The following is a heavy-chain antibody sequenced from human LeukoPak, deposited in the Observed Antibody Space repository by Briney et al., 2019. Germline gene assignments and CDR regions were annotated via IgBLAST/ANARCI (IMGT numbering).Heavy chain of an antibody. CDR2: ISSSSSTI. J-gene: IGHJ5*02. CDR3: ARDLVTIFGRNWFDP. Sequence: TGGSLRLSCAASGFTFSSYSMNWVRQAPGKGLEWVSYISSSSSTIYYADSVKGRFTISRDNAKNSLYLQMNSLRAEDTAVYYCARDLVTIFGRNWFDPWGQGTLVTVSS. V-gene: IGHV3-48*01. D-gene: IGHD3-3*01. CDR1: GFTFSSYS.